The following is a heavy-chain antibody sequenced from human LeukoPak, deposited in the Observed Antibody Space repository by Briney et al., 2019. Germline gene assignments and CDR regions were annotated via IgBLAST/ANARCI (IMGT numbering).Heavy chain of an antibody. J-gene: IGHJ4*02. CDR3: ARGRFGGTLYYFDY. CDR2: MNPNSGNT. V-gene: IGHV1-8*01. Sequence: ASVKVSCKASGYTFTSYDINWVRQATGQGLEWMGWMNPNSGNTGYAQKFQGRVTMTRNTSISTAYMELSSLRSEDTAVYYCARGRFGGTLYYFDYWGQGALVTVSS. D-gene: IGHD1-1*01. CDR1: GYTFTSYD.